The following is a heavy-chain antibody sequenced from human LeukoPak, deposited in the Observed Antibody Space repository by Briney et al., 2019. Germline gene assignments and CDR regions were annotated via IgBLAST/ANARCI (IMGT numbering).Heavy chain of an antibody. CDR3: ARPNGIAVTTTVNYYGMDV. J-gene: IGHJ6*02. V-gene: IGHV3-11*01. CDR1: GFTFSDYY. D-gene: IGHD6-19*01. CDR2: ISGSGYTI. Sequence: PGGSLRLSCSASGFTFSDYYMTWIRQAPGKGLKWVSYISGSGYTIDYADSVKGRFTVSRDNAMNTLFLQMNSLRVEDAAVYYCARPNGIAVTTTVNYYGMDVWGQGTMVTVSS.